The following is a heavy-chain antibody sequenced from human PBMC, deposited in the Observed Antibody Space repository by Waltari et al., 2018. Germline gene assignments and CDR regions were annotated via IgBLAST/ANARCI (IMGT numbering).Heavy chain of an antibody. V-gene: IGHV1-2*06. J-gene: IGHJ4*02. CDR1: GYTFTGYY. D-gene: IGHD3-3*01. CDR2: INPNSGGT. CDR3: ARESRLRTIFGVVPPHLGY. Sequence: QVQLVQSGAEVKKPGASVKVSCKASGYTFTGYYMHWVRQAPGQGLEWMGRINPNSGGTNYAQKFQGRVTMTRDTSISTAYMELSRLRSDDTAVYYCARESRLRTIFGVVPPHLGYWGQGTLVTVSS.